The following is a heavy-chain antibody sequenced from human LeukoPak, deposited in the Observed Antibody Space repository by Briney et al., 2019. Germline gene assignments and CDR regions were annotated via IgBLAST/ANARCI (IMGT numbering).Heavy chain of an antibody. V-gene: IGHV1-69*05. J-gene: IGHJ4*02. CDR1: GGTFSSYA. CDR3: ASGVGARDPFDY. CDR2: IIPIFGTA. Sequence: SVKVSCKACGGTFSSYAISWVRQAPGQGLEWMGGIIPIFGTANYAQKFQGRVTITTDESTSTAYMELSSLRSEDTAVYYCASGVGARDPFDYWGQGTLVTVSS. D-gene: IGHD1-26*01.